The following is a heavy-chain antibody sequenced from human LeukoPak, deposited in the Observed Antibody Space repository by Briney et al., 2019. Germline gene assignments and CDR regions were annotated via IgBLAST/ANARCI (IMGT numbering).Heavy chain of an antibody. D-gene: IGHD5-12*01. V-gene: IGHV1-18*01. CDR2: ISAYNGNT. CDR1: GYTFTSYG. Sequence: GASAKVPCKASGYTFTSYGNSWGRQAPGQRLEGMGWISAYNGNTNYAQKLQGRVTMTTDTSTSTAYMELRSLRSDDTGVYYCARLYSGYDYNSYWGQGTLVTVSS. J-gene: IGHJ4*02. CDR3: ARLYSGYDYNSY.